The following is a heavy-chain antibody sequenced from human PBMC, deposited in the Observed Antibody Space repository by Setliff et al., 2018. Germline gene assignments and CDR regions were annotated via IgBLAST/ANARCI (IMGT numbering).Heavy chain of an antibody. CDR1: GGSISSSSYY. Sequence: SETLSPTCTVSGGSISSSSYYWGWIRQPPGKGLEWIGSIYYSGSTYYNPSLKSRVTISVDTSKNQFSLKLSSVTAADTAVYYCASWYYDFWSGYYIPGYFDYWGQGTLVTVSS. V-gene: IGHV4-39*01. J-gene: IGHJ4*02. CDR3: ASWYYDFWSGYYIPGYFDY. D-gene: IGHD3-3*01. CDR2: IYYSGST.